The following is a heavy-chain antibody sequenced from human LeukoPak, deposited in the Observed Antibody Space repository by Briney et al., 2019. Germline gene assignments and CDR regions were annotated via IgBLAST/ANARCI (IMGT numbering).Heavy chain of an antibody. CDR3: VSFYETY. Sequence: GGSLRLSCAVSGFTFSGFWMSWSRQAPGKGLEWVASINSDGSEGYCADVVKGRFTISRDNAKNTVYLQMNSLRAEDTAVYYCVSFYETYWGRGTLVTVSS. CDR2: INSDGSEG. D-gene: IGHD2/OR15-2a*01. CDR1: GFTFSGFW. V-gene: IGHV3-7*01. J-gene: IGHJ4*02.